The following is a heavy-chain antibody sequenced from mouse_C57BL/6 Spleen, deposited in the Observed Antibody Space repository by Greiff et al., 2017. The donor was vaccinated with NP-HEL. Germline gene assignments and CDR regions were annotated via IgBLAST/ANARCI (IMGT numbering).Heavy chain of an antibody. D-gene: IGHD2-4*01. J-gene: IGHJ4*01. CDR1: GYSFTGYY. CDR2: INPSTGGT. V-gene: IGHV1-42*01. CDR3: ARYGDYERDAMDY. Sequence: VQLKESGPELVKPGASVKISCKASGYSFTGYYMNWVKQSPEKSLEWIGEINPSTGGTTYNQKFKAKATLTVDKSSSTAYMQLKSLTSEDSAVYYGARYGDYERDAMDYWGQGTSVTVSS.